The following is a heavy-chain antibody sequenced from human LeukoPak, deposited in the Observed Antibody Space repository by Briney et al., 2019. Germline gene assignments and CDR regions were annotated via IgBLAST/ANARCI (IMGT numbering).Heavy chain of an antibody. CDR2: IYYSGST. V-gene: IGHV4-59*08. J-gene: IGHJ4*02. D-gene: IGHD5-18*01. Sequence: SETLSLTCTVSGGSISSWSWIRQPPGKGLEWIGYIYYSGSTNYNPSLKSRVTISVDTSKNQFSLKLSSVTAADTAVYYCARSRGYSYGTTFLDYWGQGTLVTVSS. CDR3: ARSRGYSYGTTFLDY. CDR1: GGSISS.